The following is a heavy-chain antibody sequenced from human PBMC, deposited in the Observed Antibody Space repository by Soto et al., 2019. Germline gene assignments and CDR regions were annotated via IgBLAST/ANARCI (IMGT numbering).Heavy chain of an antibody. V-gene: IGHV3-33*01. CDR3: TRRFSDGWYSDY. J-gene: IGHJ4*02. CDR2: IWYDGSNE. Sequence: QVQLVESGGGVVQPGRALRLSCAASGCIFSGYGMHWLLQARGKGLEWVAVIWYDGSNENYADSVKGRFTISRENSKNTLYLQMNSLRAEDTAVYYCTRRFSDGWYSDYWGQGTLVTVSS. D-gene: IGHD6-19*01. CDR1: GCIFSGYG.